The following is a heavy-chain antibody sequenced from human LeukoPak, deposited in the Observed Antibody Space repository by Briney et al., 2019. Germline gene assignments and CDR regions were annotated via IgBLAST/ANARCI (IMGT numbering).Heavy chain of an antibody. J-gene: IGHJ3*02. CDR2: IIPILGIA. CDR3: APTSGTHPGHAFDI. V-gene: IGHV1-69*04. D-gene: IGHD1-26*01. Sequence: GSSVKVSCKASGGTFSSYAISWVRQAPGQGLEWMGRIIPILGIANYAQKFQGRVTITADKSTSTAYMELSSLRSEDTAVYYCAPTSGTHPGHAFDIWGQGTMVTVSS. CDR1: GGTFSSYA.